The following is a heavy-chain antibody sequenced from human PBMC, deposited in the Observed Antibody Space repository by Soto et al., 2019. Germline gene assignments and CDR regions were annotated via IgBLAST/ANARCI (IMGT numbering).Heavy chain of an antibody. CDR1: GFTFSSYS. V-gene: IGHV3-21*01. J-gene: IGHJ4*02. CDR2: ISSSSNYI. D-gene: IGHD1-26*01. CDR3: ARDLVGATI. Sequence: EMQLVESGVGLVKPGGSLRLSCAASGFTFSSYSMNWVRQAPGKGLEWVSSISSSSNYIYYADSVKGRFTISRDNAKNSLYLQMNSLRAEDTAVYYCARDLVGATIWGQGTLVTVSS.